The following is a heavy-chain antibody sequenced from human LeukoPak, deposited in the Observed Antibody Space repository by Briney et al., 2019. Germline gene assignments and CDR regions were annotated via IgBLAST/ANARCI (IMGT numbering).Heavy chain of an antibody. V-gene: IGHV4-38-2*02. Sequence: SETLSLTCTVSGYSISSGYYWGWIRPPPGKGLEWIRSIYHSGSTYYNPSLKSRVTISVDTSKNQFSLKLSSVTAADTAVYYCARVGTMVRGVDYWGQGTLVTVSS. CDR2: IYHSGST. CDR3: ARVGTMVRGVDY. D-gene: IGHD3-10*01. CDR1: GYSISSGYY. J-gene: IGHJ4*02.